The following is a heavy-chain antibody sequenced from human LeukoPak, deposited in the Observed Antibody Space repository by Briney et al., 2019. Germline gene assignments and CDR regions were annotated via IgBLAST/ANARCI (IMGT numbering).Heavy chain of an antibody. D-gene: IGHD5-18*01. V-gene: IGHV3-30*02. CDR2: IRYDGSNK. Sequence: PGGSLRLSCAASGFTFSNYGMHWVRQSPGKGLEWVAFIRYDGSNKYYADSVKGRFTISRDNSKNTLYLQMNSLKTEDTAVYYCARVRDNTARVGFDYWGQGTLVTVCS. J-gene: IGHJ4*02. CDR3: ARVRDNTARVGFDY. CDR1: GFTFSNYG.